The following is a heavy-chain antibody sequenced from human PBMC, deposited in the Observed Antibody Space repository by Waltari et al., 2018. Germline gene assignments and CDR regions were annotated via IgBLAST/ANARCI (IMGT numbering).Heavy chain of an antibody. CDR3: AKRGGTGTVAVGGIHCDH. Sequence: EVQLLESGGGLIQPGGSLRLSGVASGFPVSNYAVYWVRQAPGKGLEWVSSVHGRGSKAYNADSLKGRFAISKDNSKNTVYLEVNSLRVEDTATYYCAKRGGTGTVAVGGIHCDHWGQGTLVTVSS. V-gene: IGHV3-23*01. J-gene: IGHJ4*02. CDR2: VHGRGSKA. CDR1: GFPVSNYA. D-gene: IGHD1-26*01.